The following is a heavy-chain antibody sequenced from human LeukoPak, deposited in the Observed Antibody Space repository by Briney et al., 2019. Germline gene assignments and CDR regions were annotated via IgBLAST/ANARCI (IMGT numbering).Heavy chain of an antibody. V-gene: IGHV4-39*01. CDR3: ARHQRAAADWFDP. D-gene: IGHD6-13*01. J-gene: IGHJ5*02. CDR2: IYYSGST. CDR1: GGSISSYY. Sequence: KTSETLSLTCTVSGGSISSYYWGWIRQPPGKGLEWIGSIYYSGSTYYNPSLKSRVTISVDTSKNQFSLKLSSVTAADTAVYYCARHQRAAADWFDPWGQGTLVTVSS.